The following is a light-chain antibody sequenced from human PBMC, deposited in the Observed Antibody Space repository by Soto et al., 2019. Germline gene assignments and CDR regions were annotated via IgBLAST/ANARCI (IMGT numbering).Light chain of an antibody. Sequence: IALTQSPGTLSLSPGERAVLSCRASQSISSSFLAWYQQRPGQAPRLILYATSSRATGIPDMFSGSGSGTDFTFTISNLESEDSAVYFCQQYASSPTFGRGTRLDIK. J-gene: IGKJ5*01. V-gene: IGKV3-20*01. CDR1: QSISSSF. CDR3: QQYASSPT. CDR2: ATS.